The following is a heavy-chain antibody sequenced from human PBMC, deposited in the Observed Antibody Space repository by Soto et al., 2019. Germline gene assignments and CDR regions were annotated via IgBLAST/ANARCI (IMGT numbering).Heavy chain of an antibody. V-gene: IGHV1-69*02. Sequence: SVKVSCKASGGTFSSYTISWVRQAPGQGLEWMGRIIPILGIANYAQKFQGRVTITADKSTSTAYMELSSLRSEDTAVYYCARGDSSGYPFDYWGQGTLVTVSS. J-gene: IGHJ4*02. CDR1: GGTFSSYT. CDR3: ARGDSSGYPFDY. D-gene: IGHD3-22*01. CDR2: IIPILGIA.